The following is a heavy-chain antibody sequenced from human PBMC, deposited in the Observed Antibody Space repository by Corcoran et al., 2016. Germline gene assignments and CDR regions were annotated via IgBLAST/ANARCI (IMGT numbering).Heavy chain of an antibody. CDR1: GGSFSDYY. CDR2: INDSGST. J-gene: IGHJ6*02. Sequence: QVQLKQWGAGLLKPSETLSLTCAVYGGSFSDYYWSWIRQPPGKGLEWIGEINDSGSTNYNPSLKSRVTISIDTSKNQFPLKVTSVTAADTAVYFCARGRTTVNTIRSFYHGMDVWGHGTTVTVSS. CDR3: ARGRTTVNTIRSFYHGMDV. V-gene: IGHV4-34*01. D-gene: IGHD4-17*01.